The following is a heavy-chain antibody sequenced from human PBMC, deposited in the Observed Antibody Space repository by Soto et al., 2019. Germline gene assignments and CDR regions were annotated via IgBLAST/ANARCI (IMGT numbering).Heavy chain of an antibody. CDR2: TSYSGSA. Sequence: SETLSLTRTVSGGSIISGDYYWIWMRQPPGKALEWIGYTSYSGSAYYNPSLKSRFTISIDTSKKQFSLNLRSVTAADTAVYYCARDGWQMVRGVSISGGMDVWGQGTTVTVSS. V-gene: IGHV4-30-4*01. CDR3: ARDGWQMVRGVSISGGMDV. CDR1: GGSIISGDYY. J-gene: IGHJ6*02. D-gene: IGHD3-10*01.